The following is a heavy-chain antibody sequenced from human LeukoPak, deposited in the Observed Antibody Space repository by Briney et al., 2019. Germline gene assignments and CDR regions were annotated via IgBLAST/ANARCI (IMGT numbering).Heavy chain of an antibody. CDR1: GFTFSSYG. Sequence: GGSLRLSCAASGFTFSSYGMHWVRQAPGKGLEWVAFIRYDGSNKYYADSVKGRFTISRDNSKNTLYLQMNSLRAGDTAVYYCAKDPPTIVLMVYAPGWVDYWGQGTLVTVSS. V-gene: IGHV3-30*02. J-gene: IGHJ4*02. D-gene: IGHD2-8*01. CDR3: AKDPPTIVLMVYAPGWVDY. CDR2: IRYDGSNK.